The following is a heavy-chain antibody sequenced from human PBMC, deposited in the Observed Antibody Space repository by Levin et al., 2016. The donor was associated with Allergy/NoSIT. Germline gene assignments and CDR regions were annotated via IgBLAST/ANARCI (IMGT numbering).Heavy chain of an antibody. CDR3: TRGLGFSYGALDL. V-gene: IGHV4-59*01. D-gene: IGHD4/OR15-4a*01. CDR1: GASISNYY. Sequence: GSLRLSCSVSGASISNYYWSWVRQSPGSGLEWLGYIYRGDTTNYNPSLNSRVTISGDRSKNQCSLRLTSVTAADTAIYYCTRGLGFSYGALDLWGQGALVTVSS. J-gene: IGHJ5*02. CDR2: IYRGDTT.